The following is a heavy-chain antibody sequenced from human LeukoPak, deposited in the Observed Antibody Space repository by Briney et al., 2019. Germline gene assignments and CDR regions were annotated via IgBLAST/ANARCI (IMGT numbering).Heavy chain of an antibody. CDR2: IYSGGGT. CDR3: ARARIEMTIIVDWLDP. V-gene: IGHV3-66*02. Sequence: GGSLRLSCAASGFTVSNSYMSWVRQAPGKGLEWVSVIYSGGGTYYTDSVKGRFTISRDNSKNTLYLQMNSLRVEGTAVYYCARARIEMTIIVDWLDPWGQGTLVTVSS. D-gene: IGHD5-24*01. J-gene: IGHJ5*02. CDR1: GFTVSNSY.